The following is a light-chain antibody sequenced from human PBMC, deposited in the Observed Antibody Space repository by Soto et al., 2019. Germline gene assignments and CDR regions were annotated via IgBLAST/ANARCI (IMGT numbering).Light chain of an antibody. CDR1: SSNIGAGYA. V-gene: IGLV1-40*01. Sequence: QSVLTQPPSVSGAPGQRVTISCTGSSSNIGAGYALQWYQQLPGTAPKLLIYGDNNRPSGVPDRFSGSRSGTSASLAITGLQAEDEADYYCQSSDSSLREVFGAGTKVTVL. J-gene: IGLJ1*01. CDR2: GDN. CDR3: QSSDSSLREV.